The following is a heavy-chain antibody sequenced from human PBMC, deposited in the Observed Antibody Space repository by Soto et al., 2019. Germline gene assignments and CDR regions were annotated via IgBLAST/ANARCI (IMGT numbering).Heavy chain of an antibody. CDR2: ISYDGSNK. CDR3: AKDNHPNASPFDY. CDR1: GFTFSSYG. J-gene: IGHJ4*02. V-gene: IGHV3-30*18. Sequence: QVQLVESGGGVVQPGRSLRLSCAASGFTFSSYGMHWVRQAPGKGLEWVAVISYDGSNKYYADSVKGRFTISRDNSKNTLYLQINSLRAEDTAVYYCAKDNHPNASPFDYWGQGTLVTVSS.